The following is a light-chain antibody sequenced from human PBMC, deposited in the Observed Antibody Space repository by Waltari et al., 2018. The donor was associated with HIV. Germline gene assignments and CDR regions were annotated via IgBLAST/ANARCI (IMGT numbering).Light chain of an antibody. J-gene: IGLJ2*01. V-gene: IGLV2-8*01. CDR1: SSDIGAFDS. CDR3: SSCGDNVRVL. Sequence: QSALTQPPSASGSLGQSVTISCTGSSSDIGAFDSVSWFQQYPHSAPTLFLYEVTKRLSDVPERFSGSSSGNTAFLTVSGVQPNDTAADFCSSCGDNVRVLFGGGTNLTVL. CDR2: EVT.